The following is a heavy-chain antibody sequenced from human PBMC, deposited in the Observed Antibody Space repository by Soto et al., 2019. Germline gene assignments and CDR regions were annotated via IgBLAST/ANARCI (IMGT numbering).Heavy chain of an antibody. CDR2: VENSGST. CDR3: ARERGDSHWIDP. D-gene: IGHD2-21*01. J-gene: IGHJ5*02. CDR1: GGSVSSESYY. Sequence: SETLSLTCSVSGGSVSSESYYWSWIRQTPGKGLEWIGNVENSGSTKYNPSLKSRVTISVDTSKNQFSLKLSSVTCADTAVYYCARERGDSHWIDPWGQGTLVTVSS. V-gene: IGHV4-61*01.